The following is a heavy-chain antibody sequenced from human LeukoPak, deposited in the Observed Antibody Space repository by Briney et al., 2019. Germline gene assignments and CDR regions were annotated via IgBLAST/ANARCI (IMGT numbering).Heavy chain of an antibody. CDR1: EFSVGSNY. CDR2: IYSGGST. D-gene: IGHD3-10*01. Sequence: GGSLRLSCAASEFSVGSNYMTWVRQAPGKGLEWVSLIYSGGSTYYADSVKGRFTISRDNAKNSLYLQMNTLRAEDTAVYYCARSLYGSFDYWGQGTLVTVSS. J-gene: IGHJ4*02. V-gene: IGHV3-66*01. CDR3: ARSLYGSFDY.